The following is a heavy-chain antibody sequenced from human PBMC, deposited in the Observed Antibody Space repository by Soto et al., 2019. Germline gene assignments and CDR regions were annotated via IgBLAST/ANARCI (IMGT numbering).Heavy chain of an antibody. CDR1: GGSFSGYY. CDR3: ARVRGGVMEYCTNRVCYRDGMDV. D-gene: IGHD2-8*01. CDR2: INHSGST. V-gene: IGHV4-34*01. Sequence: SETLSLTCAVYGGSFSGYYWSWIRQPPGKGLEWIGEINHSGSTNYNPSLKSRVTISVDTSKNQFSLKLSSVTAADTAVYYCARVRGGVMEYCTNRVCYRDGMDVWGKGTTVP. J-gene: IGHJ6*04.